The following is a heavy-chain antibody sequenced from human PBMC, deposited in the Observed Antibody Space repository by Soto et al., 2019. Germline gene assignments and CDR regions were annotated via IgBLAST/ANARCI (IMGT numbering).Heavy chain of an antibody. CDR2: INPNSGGT. Sequence: ASVKVSCKASGYTFTGYYMHWVRQAPGQGLEWMGWINPNSGGTNYAQKFQGWVTMTRDTSISTAYMELSRLRSDDTAVYYCARGGELYGSGSSLLDYWGQGTLVTVSS. CDR1: GYTFTGYY. V-gene: IGHV1-2*04. CDR3: ARGGELYGSGSSLLDY. D-gene: IGHD3-10*01. J-gene: IGHJ4*02.